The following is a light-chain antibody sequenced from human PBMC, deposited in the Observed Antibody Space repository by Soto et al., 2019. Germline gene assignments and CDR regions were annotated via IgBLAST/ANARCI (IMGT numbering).Light chain of an antibody. V-gene: IGLV1-47*02. J-gene: IGLJ3*02. CDR2: SND. CDR3: AAWDDSLSGWV. CDR1: SSNIGSNY. Sequence: QSVLTQPPSASGTPGQRVTLSCSGSSSNIGSNYVYWYQQLPGTAPKLLISSNDLRPSGVPDRFSGSKSGTSASLAISGLRSEDEAHYYCAAWDDSLSGWVFGGGTKLTVL.